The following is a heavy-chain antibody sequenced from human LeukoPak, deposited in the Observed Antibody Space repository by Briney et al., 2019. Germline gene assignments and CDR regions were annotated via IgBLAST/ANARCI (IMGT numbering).Heavy chain of an antibody. CDR3: ARGGRGPDS. CDR1: GFTFSGYG. Sequence: PGGSLRLSCAASGFTFSGYGMHWVRQAPGKGLEWVAVIWYDGSNKYYADSVKGRFTISRDNAKNSLYLQMNSLRADDTSVYYCARGGRGPDSWGQGTLVTVSS. D-gene: IGHD6-25*01. J-gene: IGHJ4*02. V-gene: IGHV3-33*03. CDR2: IWYDGSNK.